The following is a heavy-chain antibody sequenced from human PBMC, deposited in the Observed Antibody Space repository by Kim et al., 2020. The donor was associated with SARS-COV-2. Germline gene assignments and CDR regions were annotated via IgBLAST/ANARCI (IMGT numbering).Heavy chain of an antibody. CDR2: MSYDGANT. D-gene: IGHD7-27*01. J-gene: IGHJ4*02. CDR3: AADGGDMGTFEI. CDR1: GLHLRNYD. Sequence: GGSLRLSCKTSGLHLRNYDMHWVRQAPGKGLEWVAVMSYDGANTFYGESVEGRFTISRDTSNNTLFLQMRGLRPDDTAVYYCAADGGDMGTFEIWGQGTLVSVSS. V-gene: IGHV3-30*19.